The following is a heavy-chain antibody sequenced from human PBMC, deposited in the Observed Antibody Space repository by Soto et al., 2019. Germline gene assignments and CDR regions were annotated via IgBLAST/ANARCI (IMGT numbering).Heavy chain of an antibody. CDR3: ARAGDGYNTWIDY. CDR2: IWYDGSNK. D-gene: IGHD5-12*01. V-gene: IGHV3-33*01. Sequence: GGSLRLSCAASGFTFINYAMHWVRQAPGKGLEWMAVIWYDGSNKYYEDSVKGRFTIPRDNSKNTLYLQLNSLRAEDTAVYYCARAGDGYNTWIDYWGQGTLVTVSS. J-gene: IGHJ4*02. CDR1: GFTFINYA.